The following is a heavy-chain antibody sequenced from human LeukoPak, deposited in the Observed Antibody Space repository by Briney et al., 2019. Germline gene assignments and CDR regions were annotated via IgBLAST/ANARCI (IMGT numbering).Heavy chain of an antibody. J-gene: IGHJ3*02. D-gene: IGHD4-17*01. CDR2: IHTTGST. CDR3: ARGVGSFGDDPRDALDI. V-gene: IGHV4-4*07. CDR1: GGSITSYY. Sequence: PSETLSLTCTVSGGSITSYYWSWIRQPAGKGLEWIGRIHTTGSTNYNPSLKSRVTMSVDPSKKQFSLKLTSVTAADTAVYFCARGVGSFGDDPRDALDIWGQGTMVTVSS.